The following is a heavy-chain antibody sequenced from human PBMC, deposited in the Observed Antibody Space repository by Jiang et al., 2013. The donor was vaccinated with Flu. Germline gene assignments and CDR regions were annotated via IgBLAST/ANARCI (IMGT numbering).Heavy chain of an antibody. D-gene: IGHD3-22*01. CDR1: GFTFSDYA. Sequence: VQLVESGGGLVQPGGSLRLSCAASGFTFSDYAMSWVRQAPGKGLEWVSVISGRGDSTFYADSVKGRFTISRDNSKNTLYLRMNSLRADDTAVYYCAKDFTYFYDSSGYYYFDYWGQGTLVTVSS. J-gene: IGHJ4*02. CDR3: AKDFTYFYDSSGYYYFDY. V-gene: IGHV3-23*04. CDR2: ISGRGDST.